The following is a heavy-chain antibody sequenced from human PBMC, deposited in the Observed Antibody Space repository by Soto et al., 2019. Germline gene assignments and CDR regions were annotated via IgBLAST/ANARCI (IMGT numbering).Heavy chain of an antibody. J-gene: IGHJ3*01. CDR3: SIGSWSAETFDV. D-gene: IGHD2-2*01. Sequence: QVHLEQSGAEVKKPGSSVKVSCKAAGGTFSTYTLIWVRQAPGQGLEWMGRIIPMLTVTNSAQKFQGRVTLTADKSTSTAFMELTSLTSDDMAVYYCSIGSWSAETFDVWGQGTKVTVSS. V-gene: IGHV1-69*02. CDR1: GGTFSTYT. CDR2: IIPMLTVT.